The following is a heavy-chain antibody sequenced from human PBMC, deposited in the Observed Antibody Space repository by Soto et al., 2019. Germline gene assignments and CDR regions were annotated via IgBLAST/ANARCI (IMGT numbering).Heavy chain of an antibody. J-gene: IGHJ6*02. Sequence: GGSLRLSCAASGFTLSSYWLYWVRQTPGQGLVWVARIKNGAGDTSYAESVKGRVTISRDNAKNTLYLQMSSLRSEDTAVYYCVRFSGLDVWGQGTTVTVSS. CDR2: IKNGAGDT. V-gene: IGHV3-74*01. CDR1: GFTLSSYW. CDR3: VRFSGLDV.